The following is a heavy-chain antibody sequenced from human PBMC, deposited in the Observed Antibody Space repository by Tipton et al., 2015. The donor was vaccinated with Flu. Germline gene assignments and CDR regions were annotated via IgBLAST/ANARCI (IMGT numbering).Heavy chain of an antibody. D-gene: IGHD6-19*01. CDR3: ARERRGGWPFYDAFNF. CDR2: VYIGGRT. V-gene: IGHV4-4*07. CDR1: SGSISSYY. J-gene: IGHJ3*01. Sequence: QLVQSGAEVKPSETLSLSCSVSSGSISSYYWSWIRQPAGKGLEWIGRVYIGGRTNYNPSLKSRVTMSVDLFKNQISLRLSSVTAADTAVYYCARERRGGWPFYDAFNFWGQGTMVTVSS.